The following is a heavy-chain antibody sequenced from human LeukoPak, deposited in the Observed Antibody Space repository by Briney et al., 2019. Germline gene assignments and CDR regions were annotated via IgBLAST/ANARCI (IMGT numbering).Heavy chain of an antibody. CDR3: ARAGRRLFGVLIPLSFDY. D-gene: IGHD3-3*01. V-gene: IGHV1-46*01. Sequence: GPSVTVSCKASGHTFSSYYVHWVRQDPGHWLEWMGMIIPSVGHTSHAQKFQGRVTIPRDMSTSTVYMELSSLRSDDTAVYYCARAGRRLFGVLIPLSFDYWGQGTPVTVSS. CDR2: IIPSVGHT. CDR1: GHTFSSYY. J-gene: IGHJ4*02.